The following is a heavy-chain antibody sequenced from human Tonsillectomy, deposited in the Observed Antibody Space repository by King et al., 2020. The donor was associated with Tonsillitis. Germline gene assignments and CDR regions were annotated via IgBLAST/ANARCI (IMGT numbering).Heavy chain of an antibody. J-gene: IGHJ2*01. CDR2: INPSGGST. CDR1: GYTFTSYY. CDR3: ATYSPIAVAGTRNVWYFDL. Sequence: QLVQSGAEVKKPGASVKVSCKASGYTFTSYYMHWVRQAPGQGLEWMGIINPSGGSTSDAQKFQGRVTMTRDTSTSTVYMELSSLRSEDTAVYYCATYSPIAVAGTRNVWYFDLWGRGTLVTVSS. V-gene: IGHV1-46*01. D-gene: IGHD6-19*01.